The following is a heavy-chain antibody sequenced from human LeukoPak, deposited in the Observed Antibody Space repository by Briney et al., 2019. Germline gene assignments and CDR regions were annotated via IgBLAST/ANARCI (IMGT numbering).Heavy chain of an antibody. J-gene: IGHJ4*02. Sequence: PSETLPLTCTVSGGSISSSSYYWGWIRQPPGKGLEWIGSIYYSGSTYYNPSLKSRVTISVDTSKNQFSLKLSSVTAADTAVYYCARHARRFVYWGQGTLVTVSS. CDR2: IYYSGST. CDR3: ARHARRFVY. CDR1: GGSISSSSYY. V-gene: IGHV4-39*01.